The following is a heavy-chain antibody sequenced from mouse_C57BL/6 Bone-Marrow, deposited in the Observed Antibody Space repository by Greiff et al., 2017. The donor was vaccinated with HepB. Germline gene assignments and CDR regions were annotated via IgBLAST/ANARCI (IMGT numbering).Heavy chain of an antibody. CDR1: GFTFSDYY. D-gene: IGHD4-1*01. CDR3: ARGGLDWYFDV. CDR2: INYDGSST. J-gene: IGHJ1*03. V-gene: IGHV5-16*01. Sequence: EVHLVESEGGLVQPGSSMKLSCTASGFTFSDYYMAWVRQVPEKGLEWVANINYDGSSTYYLDSLKSRFIISRDNAKNILYLQMSSLKSEDTATYYCARGGLDWYFDVWGTGTTVTVSS.